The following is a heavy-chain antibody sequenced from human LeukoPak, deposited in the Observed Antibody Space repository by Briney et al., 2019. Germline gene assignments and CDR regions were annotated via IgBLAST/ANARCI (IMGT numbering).Heavy chain of an antibody. J-gene: IGHJ4*02. Sequence: SETLSLTCTVSGGSISSYYWSWIRQPPGKGLEWIGYIYYSGSTNYNPSLKSRVTISIDTSKNQFSLKLSSVTAADTAVYYCARGSFPRSSWHRMDYWGQGTLVTVSS. CDR2: IYYSGST. CDR3: ARGSFPRSSWHRMDY. D-gene: IGHD6-13*01. CDR1: GGSISSYY. V-gene: IGHV4-59*12.